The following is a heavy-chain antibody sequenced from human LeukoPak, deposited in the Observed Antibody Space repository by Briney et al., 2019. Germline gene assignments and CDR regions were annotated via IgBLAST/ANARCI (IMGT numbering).Heavy chain of an antibody. CDR3: ARQNSGYDRLGYFDY. J-gene: IGHJ4*02. CDR1: GGSISSGDYY. CDR2: IYYSGST. V-gene: IGHV4-61*08. D-gene: IGHD5-12*01. Sequence: SETLSLTCTVSGGSISSGDYYWSWIRQPPGKGLEWIGYIYYSGSTNYNPSLKSRVTISVDTSKNQFSLKLSSVTAADTAVYYCARQNSGYDRLGYFDYWGQGTLVTVSS.